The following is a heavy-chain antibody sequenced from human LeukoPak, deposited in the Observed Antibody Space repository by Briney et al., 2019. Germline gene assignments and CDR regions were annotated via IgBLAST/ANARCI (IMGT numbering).Heavy chain of an antibody. Sequence: SETLSLTCSVSGYSIRRGYYWGWIRQPPGKGLEWNGSIFHSETTSGSTDYNPSLKSRVTISVDTSKNQFSLKLSSVSATDTAVYYCARARLRWYLYMDVWGKGTTVTVSS. CDR1: GYSIRRGYY. V-gene: IGHV4-38-2*02. J-gene: IGHJ6*03. CDR2: IFHSETTSGST. CDR3: ARARLRWYLYMDV. D-gene: IGHD4-23*01.